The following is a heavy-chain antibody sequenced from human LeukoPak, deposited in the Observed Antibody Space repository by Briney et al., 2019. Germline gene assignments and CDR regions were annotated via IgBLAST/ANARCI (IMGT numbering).Heavy chain of an antibody. CDR3: ARAGASGWYAAGWFDP. J-gene: IGHJ5*02. Sequence: PGGSLKLSCAASGFPFNNYWMHWVRQAPGKGLVWVSSINTDGRTTRYAASVQGRFTISRDNAKNTLYLQMNSLRDDDTAVYYCARAGASGWYAAGWFDPWGQGTLVTVSS. CDR1: GFPFNNYW. CDR2: INTDGRTT. D-gene: IGHD6-19*01. V-gene: IGHV3-74*01.